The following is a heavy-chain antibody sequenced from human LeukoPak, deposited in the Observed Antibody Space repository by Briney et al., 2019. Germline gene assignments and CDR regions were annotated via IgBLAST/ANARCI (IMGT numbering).Heavy chain of an antibody. D-gene: IGHD5-18*01. J-gene: IGHJ4*02. CDR3: ARGVTIRRYSYPQRLPYYFDY. CDR2: INHSGST. CDR1: GGSFSGYY. Sequence: SETLSLTCAVYGGSFSGYYWSWIRQPPGKGLEWIGEINHSGSTNYNPSLKSRVTISVDTSKNQFSLKLSSVTAADTAVYYCARGVTIRRYSYPQRLPYYFDYWGQGTLVTVSS. V-gene: IGHV4-34*01.